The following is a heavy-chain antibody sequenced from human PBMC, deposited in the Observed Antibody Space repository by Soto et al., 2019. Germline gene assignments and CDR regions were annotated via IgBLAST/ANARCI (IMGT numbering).Heavy chain of an antibody. J-gene: IGHJ5*02. CDR2: ISYDGSNK. CDR1: GFTFSSYG. CDR3: AKVKKPRIAAAGLSP. V-gene: IGHV3-30*18. Sequence: SGGSLRLSCAASGFTFSSYGMHWVRQAPGKGLEWVAVISYDGSNKYYADSVKGRFTISRDNSKNTLYLQMNSLRAEDTAVYYCAKVKKPRIAAAGLSPWGQGTLVTVSS. D-gene: IGHD6-13*01.